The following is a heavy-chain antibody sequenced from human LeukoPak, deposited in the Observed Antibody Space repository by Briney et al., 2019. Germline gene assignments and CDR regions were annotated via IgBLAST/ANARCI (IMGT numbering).Heavy chain of an antibody. CDR1: GDSITSGNFY. J-gene: IGHJ5*02. V-gene: IGHV4-39*06. CDR2: FYYTGST. D-gene: IGHD5-18*01. CDR3: ARGALDGYQPPSFDP. Sequence: SETLSLTCSVSGDSITSGNFYWAWIRQSPQKGLEWIGNFYYTGSTYYNPSVKSRVTISLDTSKNQCNLQLTSVTAADTAIYYCARGALDGYQPPSFDPWGQGTRVTVSS.